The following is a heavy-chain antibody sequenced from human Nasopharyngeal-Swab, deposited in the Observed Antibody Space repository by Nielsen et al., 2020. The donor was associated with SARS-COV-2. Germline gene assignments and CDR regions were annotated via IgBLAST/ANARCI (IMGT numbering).Heavy chain of an antibody. CDR3: ARTYSGSYYFDY. CDR2: IYPGDSDT. V-gene: IGHV5-51*03. D-gene: IGHD1-26*01. CDR1: GYSFTSYW. Sequence: GGSLRLSCKGSGYSFTSYWIGWVRQMPGKGLEGMGIIYPGDSDTIYSPSFQGQVTISADKSISTAYLQWSSLKASDTAMYYCARTYSGSYYFDYWGQGTLVTVSS. J-gene: IGHJ4*02.